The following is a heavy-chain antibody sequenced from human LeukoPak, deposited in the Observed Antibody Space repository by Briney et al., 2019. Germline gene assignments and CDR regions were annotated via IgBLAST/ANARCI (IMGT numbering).Heavy chain of an antibody. CDR2: INWNGGST. CDR1: GFTFDDYG. D-gene: IGHD3-22*01. Sequence: GGSLRLSCAASGFTFDDYGMSWVRQAPGKGLEWVSGINWNGGSTGYADSVKGRFTISRDNAKNSLYLQMNSLRAEDTALYYCARVSGYYDSSGYYVHYMDVWGKGTTVTVSS. CDR3: ARVSGYYDSSGYYVHYMDV. V-gene: IGHV3-20*04. J-gene: IGHJ6*03.